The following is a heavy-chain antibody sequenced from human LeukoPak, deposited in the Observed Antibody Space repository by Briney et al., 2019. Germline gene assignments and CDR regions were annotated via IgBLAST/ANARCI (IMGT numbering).Heavy chain of an antibody. D-gene: IGHD2-15*01. CDR1: GGSINSYY. V-gene: IGHV4-4*07. CDR2: IYTSGSTP. J-gene: IGHJ4*02. CDR3: ARGRSGYCSGGSCYG. Sequence: SETLSLTCTVSGGSINSYYWSWIRQSAGKGLEWIGRIYTSGSTPDYSPSLKSRVTMSIDTSKNQFSLKLSSVTAADTAVYYCARGRSGYCSGGSCYGWGQGTLVTVSS.